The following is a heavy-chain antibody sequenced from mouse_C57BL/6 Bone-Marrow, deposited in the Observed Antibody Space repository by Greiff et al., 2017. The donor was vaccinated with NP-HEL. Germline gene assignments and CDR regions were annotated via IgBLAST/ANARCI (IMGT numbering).Heavy chain of an antibody. V-gene: IGHV7-1*01. CDR2: SRNKANDYTT. J-gene: IGHJ2*01. CDR1: GFTFSDFY. CDR3: ARDAGKGFDY. Sequence: EVKVVESGGGLVQSGRSLRLSCATSGFTFSDFYMEWVRQAPGKGLEWIAASRNKANDYTTEYSASVKGRFIVSRDTSQSLLYLQMNALRAEDTAIYYCARDAGKGFDYWGQGTTLTVSS.